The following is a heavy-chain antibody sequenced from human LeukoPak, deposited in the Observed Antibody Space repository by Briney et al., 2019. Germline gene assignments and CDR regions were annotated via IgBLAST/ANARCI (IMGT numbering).Heavy chain of an antibody. CDR3: ARQPNGYDYIN. D-gene: IGHD5-12*01. CDR2: IIPIFGTA. CDR1: GYTFTSYY. V-gene: IGHV1-69*13. Sequence: GASVKVSCKASGYTFTSYYMHWVRQAPGQGLEWMGGIIPIFGTANYAQKFQGRVTITADESTSTAYMELSSLRSEDTAVYYCARQPNGYDYINWGQGTLVTVSS. J-gene: IGHJ4*02.